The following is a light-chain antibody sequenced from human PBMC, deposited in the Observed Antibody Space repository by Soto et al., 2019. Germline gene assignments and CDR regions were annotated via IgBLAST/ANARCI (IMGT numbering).Light chain of an antibody. CDR1: QRVLNRSNNKNY. V-gene: IGKV4-1*01. CDR3: QQYYNSQYT. CDR2: WAS. J-gene: IGKJ2*01. Sequence: DIVMTQSPDSLAVSLGERATINCKSSQRVLNRSNNKNYLAWYQQKPGQPPKLLIYWASTRESGVPDRFSGSGSGTDFTLTISSLQAEDVAVYYCQQYYNSQYTFGQGTNLEIK.